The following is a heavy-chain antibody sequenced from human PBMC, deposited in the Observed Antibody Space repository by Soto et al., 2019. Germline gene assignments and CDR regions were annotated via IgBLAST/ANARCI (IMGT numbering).Heavy chain of an antibody. D-gene: IGHD6-13*01. CDR1: GGILNNYA. Sequence: QVQLVQSGAEVKKPGSSPKVSCTASGGILNNYAISWLRQAPGQGLEWMGGIITAFGPAIYAQKFQGRVSITADESTQTAHVDLSSLRSEDTAVYYCAAGGSWARLDNWGQGTLVTVSS. V-gene: IGHV1-69*01. CDR3: AAGGSWARLDN. CDR2: IITAFGPA. J-gene: IGHJ4*02.